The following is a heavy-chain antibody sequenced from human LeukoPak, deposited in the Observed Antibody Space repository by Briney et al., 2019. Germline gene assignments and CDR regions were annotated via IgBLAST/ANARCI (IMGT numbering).Heavy chain of an antibody. CDR1: GFTFSGSA. D-gene: IGHD6-13*01. J-gene: IGHJ4*02. CDR2: IRSKANSYAT. Sequence: HPGGSLRLFCAAPGFTFSGSAMHWVRQASGKGLEWVGRIRSKANSYATAYAASVKGRFTISRDDSKNTAYLQMNSLKTEDTAVYYCTTSFSSSWFILDYWGQGTLVTVSS. V-gene: IGHV3-73*01. CDR3: TTSFSSSWFILDY.